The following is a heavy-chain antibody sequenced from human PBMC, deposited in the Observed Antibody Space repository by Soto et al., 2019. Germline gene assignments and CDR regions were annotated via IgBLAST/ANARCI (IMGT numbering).Heavy chain of an antibody. CDR1: GGSISSYY. Sequence: SETLSLTCTVSGGSISSYYWSWIRQPPGKGLEWIGYIYYSGSTNYNPSLKSRVTISADTSKNQFSLKRSSVTAADTAVYYCARVLPPTYYYGSGSPLGMDVWGQATTVTVSS. J-gene: IGHJ6*02. V-gene: IGHV4-59*01. CDR3: ARVLPPTYYYGSGSPLGMDV. CDR2: IYYSGST. D-gene: IGHD3-10*01.